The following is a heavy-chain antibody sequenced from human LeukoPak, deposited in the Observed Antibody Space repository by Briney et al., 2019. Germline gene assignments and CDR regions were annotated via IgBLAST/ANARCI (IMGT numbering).Heavy chain of an antibody. CDR1: GYTFTGYY. J-gene: IGHJ1*01. D-gene: IGHD6-19*01. CDR3: ARGPIAVAGTGYFQH. Sequence: ASVKVSCKASGYTFTGYYMHWVRQASGQGLEWMGIINPSGGSTSYAQKFQGRVTMTRDTSTSTVYMELSSLRSEDTAVYYCARGPIAVAGTGYFQHWGQGTLVTVSS. CDR2: INPSGGST. V-gene: IGHV1-46*01.